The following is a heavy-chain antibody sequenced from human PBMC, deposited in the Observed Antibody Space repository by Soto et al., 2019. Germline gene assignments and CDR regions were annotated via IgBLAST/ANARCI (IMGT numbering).Heavy chain of an antibody. CDR1: GFTVSSNY. CDR3: ARGEAGGCPYY. D-gene: IGHD3-16*01. V-gene: IGHV3-53*01. CDR2: IYSGGST. J-gene: IGHJ4*02. Sequence: GGSLRLSCAASGFTVSSNYMSWVRQAPGKGLEWVSVIYSGGSTYYADSVKGRFTISRDNSKNTLYLQMNSLRAEDTAVYYWARGEAGGCPYYWGQGTLVTVSS.